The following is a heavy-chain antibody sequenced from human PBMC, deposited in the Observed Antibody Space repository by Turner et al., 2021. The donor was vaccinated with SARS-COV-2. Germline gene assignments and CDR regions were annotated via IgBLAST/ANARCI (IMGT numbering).Heavy chain of an antibody. V-gene: IGHV3-21*01. CDR2: ISSSSSYI. D-gene: IGHD3-22*01. J-gene: IGHJ3*02. Sequence: EVQLVESGGGLVKPGGSLRLSCAASGFTFSSYSMNWVRKAPGKGLEWVPCISSSSSYIYYADSVKGRFTISRDNAKNSLYLQMNSLRAEDTAVYYCARWDNYYDSSGYYPDAFDIWGQGTMVTVSS. CDR1: GFTFSSYS. CDR3: ARWDNYYDSSGYYPDAFDI.